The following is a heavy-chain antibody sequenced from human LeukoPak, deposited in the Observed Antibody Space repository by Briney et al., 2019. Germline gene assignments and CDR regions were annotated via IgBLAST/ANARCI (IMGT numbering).Heavy chain of an antibody. CDR1: GYTFTSYD. D-gene: IGHD3-22*01. Sequence: ASVKVSCKASGYTFTSYDINWVRQATGQGLEWMGWMNPNSGNTGYAQKFQGRVTMTRNTSISTAYMELSSLRSEDTAVYYYARAYDSSGYMWGWFDPWGQGTLVTVSS. CDR2: MNPNSGNT. V-gene: IGHV1-8*01. CDR3: ARAYDSSGYMWGWFDP. J-gene: IGHJ5*02.